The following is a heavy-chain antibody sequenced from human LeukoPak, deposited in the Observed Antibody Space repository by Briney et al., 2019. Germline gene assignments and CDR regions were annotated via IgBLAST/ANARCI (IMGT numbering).Heavy chain of an antibody. V-gene: IGHV5-51*01. CDR2: TYPGDSDT. Sequence: GGSLRLSCKGSGYSFTSYWIGWVRQMPGKGLKWMGITYPGDSDTRYSPSFQGQVTISADKSISTAYLQWSSLKASDTAMYYCARLVPIVVVPAADNWFDPWGQGTLVTVSS. CDR3: ARLVPIVVVPAADNWFDP. D-gene: IGHD2-2*01. J-gene: IGHJ5*02. CDR1: GYSFTSYW.